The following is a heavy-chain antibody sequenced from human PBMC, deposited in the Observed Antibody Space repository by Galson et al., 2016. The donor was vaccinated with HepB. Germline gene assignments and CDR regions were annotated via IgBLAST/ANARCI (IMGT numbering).Heavy chain of an antibody. J-gene: IGHJ6*02. CDR2: IYYSGTT. D-gene: IGHD3-10*01. V-gene: IGHV4-59*01. CDR1: GDSIFTNY. CDR3: VRGRHSEFFPYDYYGMDV. Sequence: TLSLTCTVSGDSIFTNYWSWILQSPGKGLEWIGNIYYSGTTNYKSSLRSRVTISIDMSRNQFSLNLTSVTAADTAVYYCVRGRHSEFFPYDYYGMDVWGQGTTVTVSS.